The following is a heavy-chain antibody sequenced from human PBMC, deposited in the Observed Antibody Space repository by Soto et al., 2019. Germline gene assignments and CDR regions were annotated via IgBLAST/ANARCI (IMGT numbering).Heavy chain of an antibody. Sequence: QVQLQESGPGLVKPSGTLSLTCAVSSGSISSSNWWSWVRQPPGKGLEWIGEIYHSGSTNYNPSLKSRVTISVDKSKNQFSLKLSSVTAADTAVYYCARGGTYYDFWSGQRKAGGGYYYYYYMDVWGKGTTVTVSS. CDR3: ARGGTYYDFWSGQRKAGGGYYYYYYMDV. J-gene: IGHJ6*03. D-gene: IGHD3-3*01. CDR2: IYHSGST. CDR1: SGSISSSNW. V-gene: IGHV4-4*02.